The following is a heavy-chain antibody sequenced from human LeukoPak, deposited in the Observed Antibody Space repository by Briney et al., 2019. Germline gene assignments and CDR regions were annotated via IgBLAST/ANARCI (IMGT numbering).Heavy chain of an antibody. D-gene: IGHD1-14*01. V-gene: IGHV4-34*01. CDR3: ARGEPGYYFDY. Sequence: PSETLSLTCAVYGGSFSGYYWSWIRQPPGKGLEWIGEINHSGSTNYNPSLKSRVTIPVDRSKNQFSLKLSSVTAADTAVYYCARGEPGYYFDYWGQGTLVTVSS. J-gene: IGHJ4*02. CDR1: GGSFSGYY. CDR2: INHSGST.